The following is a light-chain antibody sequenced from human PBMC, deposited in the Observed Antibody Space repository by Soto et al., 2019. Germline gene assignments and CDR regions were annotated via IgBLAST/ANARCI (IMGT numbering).Light chain of an antibody. V-gene: IGKV1-39*01. J-gene: IGKJ1*01. Sequence: DIHVTHSPSTLAASVGDTVTVTCRASQSVSGWLAWYQQKPGEAPKLLIYAASSLQSGVPSRFSGSGSGTDFTLTISSLQPEDFATYYCQQSYSTSWTFGQGTKVDIK. CDR3: QQSYSTSWT. CDR1: QSVSGW. CDR2: AAS.